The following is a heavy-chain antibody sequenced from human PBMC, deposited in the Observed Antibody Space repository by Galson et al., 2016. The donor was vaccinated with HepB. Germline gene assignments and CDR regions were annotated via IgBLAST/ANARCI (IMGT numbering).Heavy chain of an antibody. J-gene: IGHJ4*02. V-gene: IGHV5-10-1*01. CDR3: ARLGTTTVTKFDY. CDR2: IDPSDSYT. Sequence: QSGAEVKKPGESLRISCKGSGYTFSSHWITWVRQMPGKGLEWMGRIDPSDSYTNYSPSFEGHVTISTNKSINTAYLQWSSLKASDTAMYYCARLGTTTVTKFDYWGQGTPVTVST. CDR1: GYTFSSHW. D-gene: IGHD4-17*01.